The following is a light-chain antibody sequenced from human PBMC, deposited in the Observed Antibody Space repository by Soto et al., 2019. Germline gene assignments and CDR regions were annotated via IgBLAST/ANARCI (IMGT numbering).Light chain of an antibody. Sequence: EIVLTQSPSTLSLSPGERATLSCRASQSVSSYLAWYQQKPGQAPRLLIYDASNRATGIPARFSGSGSGTDFTLTISRLEPEDFAMYYCQQYGSSASITFGQGTRLEIK. CDR1: QSVSSY. V-gene: IGKV3-11*01. CDR3: QQYGSSASIT. J-gene: IGKJ5*01. CDR2: DAS.